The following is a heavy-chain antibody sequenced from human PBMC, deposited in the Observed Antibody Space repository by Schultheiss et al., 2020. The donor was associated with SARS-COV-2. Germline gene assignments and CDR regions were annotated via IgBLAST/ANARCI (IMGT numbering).Heavy chain of an antibody. CDR2: FDPEDGET. V-gene: IGHV1-24*01. Sequence: ASVKVSCKVSGYTLTELSMHWVRQAPGKGLEWMGGFDPEDGETIYAQKFQGRVTMTTDTSTSTAYMELRSLRSDDTAVYYCARESTLLGYCSGGSCYRPDYWGQGTLVTVSS. D-gene: IGHD2-15*01. CDR3: ARESTLLGYCSGGSCYRPDY. J-gene: IGHJ4*02. CDR1: GYTLTELS.